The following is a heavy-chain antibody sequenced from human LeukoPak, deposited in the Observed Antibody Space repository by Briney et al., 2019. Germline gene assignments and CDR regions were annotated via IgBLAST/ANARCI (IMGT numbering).Heavy chain of an antibody. D-gene: IGHD2-8*02. Sequence: PSETLSLTCTVSGGSISSYYWSWIRQPPGKGLEWIGYIYYSGSTNYNPSLKSRVAISVDTSKNQSSLKLSSVTAADTAVYYCAREIPAGTGGWFDPWGQGTLVTVSS. J-gene: IGHJ5*02. CDR2: IYYSGST. CDR3: AREIPAGTGGWFDP. CDR1: GGSISSYY. V-gene: IGHV4-59*01.